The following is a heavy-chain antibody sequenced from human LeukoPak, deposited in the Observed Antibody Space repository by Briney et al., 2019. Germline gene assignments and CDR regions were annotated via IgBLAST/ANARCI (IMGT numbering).Heavy chain of an antibody. V-gene: IGHV1-2*02. D-gene: IGHD2-8*01. Sequence: ASVKVSCKASGYTFTGYFMHWVRQAPGQGLEWVGWINPSSGGTDYAQKFQGRVTMTRDTSISTAYMELSSLTSDDTAVYCCARDRPVSMLGTDFDYWGQGTLVTVSS. CDR3: ARDRPVSMLGTDFDY. J-gene: IGHJ4*02. CDR2: INPSSGGT. CDR1: GYTFTGYF.